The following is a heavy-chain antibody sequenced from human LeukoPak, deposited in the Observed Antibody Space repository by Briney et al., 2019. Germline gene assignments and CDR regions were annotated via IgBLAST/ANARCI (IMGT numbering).Heavy chain of an antibody. CDR1: GFTFSSYS. J-gene: IGHJ6*02. V-gene: IGHV3-21*01. Sequence: GGSLRLSCAASGFTFSSYSMNWVRQAPGKGLEWVSPISSSSYIYYADSVKGRFTISRDNAKNSLYLQMNSLRAEDTAVYYCARDRSYSNSMDVWGQGTTVTVSS. CDR3: ARDRSYSNSMDV. D-gene: IGHD4-11*01. CDR2: ISSSSYI.